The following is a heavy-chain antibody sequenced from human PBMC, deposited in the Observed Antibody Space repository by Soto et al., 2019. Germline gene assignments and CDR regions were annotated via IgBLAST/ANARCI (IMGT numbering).Heavy chain of an antibody. V-gene: IGHV3-53*04. Sequence: GGSLRLSCAASGFRVSGNYMSWVRQTAGKGLEWVSVIYSGGNTYYADSVKGRFTISRHNSENTLYLQMNSLRAEDTAVYYCARAAWGLWFGYMDVWGKGTTVTVSS. J-gene: IGHJ6*03. CDR3: ARAAWGLWFGYMDV. CDR2: IYSGGNT. CDR1: GFRVSGNY. D-gene: IGHD3-10*01.